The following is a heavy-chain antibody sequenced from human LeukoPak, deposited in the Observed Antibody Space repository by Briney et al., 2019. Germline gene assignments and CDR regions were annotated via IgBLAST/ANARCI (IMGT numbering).Heavy chain of an antibody. V-gene: IGHV4-4*07. CDR1: GGSISSYY. CDR3: ARALHLRGAAVAGPNWFDP. D-gene: IGHD6-19*01. Sequence: SXTLSLTCTVSGGSISSYYWSWIRQPAGKGLEWIGRIYTSGSTNYNPSLKSRVTMSVDTSKNQFSLKLSSVTAADTAVYYYARALHLRGAAVAGPNWFDPWGQGTLVTVSS. CDR2: IYTSGST. J-gene: IGHJ5*02.